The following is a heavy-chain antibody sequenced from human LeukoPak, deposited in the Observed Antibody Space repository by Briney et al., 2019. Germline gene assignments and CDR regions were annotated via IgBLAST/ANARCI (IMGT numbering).Heavy chain of an antibody. Sequence: GGSLRLSCAASEFIVSINYMTWVRQAPGKGLEWVSLIYSRGDTKYADSVKGRFTISRDNTKNSLYLQMDSLTADDTAVYFCACLRGPSDYWGQGTLVTVSS. CDR2: IYSRGDT. J-gene: IGHJ4*02. V-gene: IGHV3-53*01. D-gene: IGHD4-17*01. CDR3: ACLRGPSDY. CDR1: EFIVSINY.